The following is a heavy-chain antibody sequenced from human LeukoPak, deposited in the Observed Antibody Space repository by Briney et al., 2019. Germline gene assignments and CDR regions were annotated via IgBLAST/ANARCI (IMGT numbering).Heavy chain of an antibody. CDR3: ARDSFTVGVVVAARAYPPNYFDY. Sequence: RASVKVSCKVSGYTLTELSMHWVRQAPGKGLEWMGGFDPEDGETIYAQKFQGRVTMTEDTSTDTAYMELSSLRSEDTAVYYCARDSFTVGVVVAARAYPPNYFDYWGQGTLVTVSS. D-gene: IGHD2-15*01. J-gene: IGHJ4*02. V-gene: IGHV1-24*01. CDR2: FDPEDGET. CDR1: GYTLTELS.